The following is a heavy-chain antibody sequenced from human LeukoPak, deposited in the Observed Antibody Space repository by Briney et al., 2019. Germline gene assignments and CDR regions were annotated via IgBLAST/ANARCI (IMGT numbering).Heavy chain of an antibody. J-gene: IGHJ4*02. CDR1: GFTFSTYA. CDR2: IGGSGGGT. CDR3: ANSPDYGDYVSLGY. Sequence: PGGSLRLSCAASGFTFSTYAMSWVRQAPGKGLEWVSAIGGSGGGTYYADSVKGRFTISRDNSKNTLYLQMNSLRAEDTAVYYCANSPDYGDYVSLGYWGQGTLVTVSS. V-gene: IGHV3-23*01. D-gene: IGHD4-17*01.